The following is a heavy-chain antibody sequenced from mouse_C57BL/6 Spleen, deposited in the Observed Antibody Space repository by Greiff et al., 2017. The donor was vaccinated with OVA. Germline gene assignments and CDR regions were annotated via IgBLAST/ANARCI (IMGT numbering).Heavy chain of an antibody. V-gene: IGHV5-16*01. Sequence: EVNVVESEGGLVQPGSSMKLSCTASGFTFSDYYMAWVRQVPEKGLEWVANINYDGSSTYYLDSLKSRFIISRDNAKNILYLQMSSLKSEDTATYYCARDGSSYGFDYWGQGTTLTVSS. J-gene: IGHJ2*01. CDR1: GFTFSDYY. CDR3: ARDGSSYGFDY. CDR2: INYDGSST. D-gene: IGHD1-1*01.